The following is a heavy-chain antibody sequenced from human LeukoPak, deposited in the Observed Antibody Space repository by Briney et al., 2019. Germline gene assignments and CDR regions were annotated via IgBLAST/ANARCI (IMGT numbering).Heavy chain of an antibody. V-gene: IGHV3-74*01. J-gene: IGHJ3*02. CDR2: INSDGTST. D-gene: IGHD1-26*01. CDR3: ARRGASTGAFDI. Sequence: GGSLRLSCAASGFTLSSYWMHWVRQAPGKGLVWVSRINSDGTSTTYADSVKGRFTISRDNAKNTLDLQMNSLRAEDTAVYYCARRGASTGAFDIWGQGTMVTVSS. CDR1: GFTLSSYW.